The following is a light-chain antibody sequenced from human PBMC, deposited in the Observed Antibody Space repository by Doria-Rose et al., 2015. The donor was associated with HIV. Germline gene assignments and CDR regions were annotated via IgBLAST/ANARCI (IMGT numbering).Light chain of an antibody. Sequence: TQSPGTLSLSPGEGATLSCRASQSFISTYLAWYQQEPGQAPSLLIYDGSTRATGIPDRFSASGSGTDFTLTVNRLEPEDFALYYCHQYGTSWTFGQGTKVEI. CDR2: DGS. J-gene: IGKJ1*01. CDR3: HQYGTSWT. V-gene: IGKV3-20*01. CDR1: QSFISTY.